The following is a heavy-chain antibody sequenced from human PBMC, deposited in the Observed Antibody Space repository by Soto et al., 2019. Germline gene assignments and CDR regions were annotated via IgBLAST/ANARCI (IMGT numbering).Heavy chain of an antibody. D-gene: IGHD3-10*01. J-gene: IGHJ4*02. V-gene: IGHV1-69*02. CDR3: ASSYGSGYRAFDF. CDR1: GDTFNFYS. Sequence: QVQLVXSGAEVKRPGSSVKVSCKASGDTFNFYSINWVRQAPGLGLEWMGRVNPILSMSNYAQRFQGRVTTTADKSTSTAYMELSGLRSEDTAIYYCASSYGSGYRAFDFWGQGALVTVSS. CDR2: VNPILSMS.